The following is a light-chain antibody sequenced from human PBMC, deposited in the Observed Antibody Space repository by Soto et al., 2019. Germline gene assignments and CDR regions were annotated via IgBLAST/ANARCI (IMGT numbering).Light chain of an antibody. V-gene: IGLV1-51*01. Sequence: QSVLTQPPSVSAAPGQKVTISCSGSSSNIGNNYVSWYQQLPGTAPKLLIYDNNKRSSGIPDRFSGSKSDTSATLGITGLQTGDEADYYCGTWDSSLSAVVFGGGTKLTVL. CDR1: SSNIGNNY. J-gene: IGLJ2*01. CDR3: GTWDSSLSAVV. CDR2: DNN.